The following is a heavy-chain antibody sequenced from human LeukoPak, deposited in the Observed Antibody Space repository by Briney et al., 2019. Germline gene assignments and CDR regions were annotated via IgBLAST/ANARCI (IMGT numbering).Heavy chain of an antibody. Sequence: PGGSLRLSCAASGFIVSSSYMSWVRQAPGKGLEWVSVIYSGGTTYYAESVKGRFTISRDTSKNTLYLQMNSLRAEDTAVYFCARDHGSQDSGAWYVFDYWGRGTLVTVSS. D-gene: IGHD6-19*01. J-gene: IGHJ4*02. V-gene: IGHV3-53*01. CDR3: ARDHGSQDSGAWYVFDY. CDR2: IYSGGTT. CDR1: GFIVSSSY.